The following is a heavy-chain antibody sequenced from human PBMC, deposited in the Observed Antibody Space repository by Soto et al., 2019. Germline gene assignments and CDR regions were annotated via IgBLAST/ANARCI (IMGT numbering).Heavy chain of an antibody. V-gene: IGHV3-23*01. CDR2: ISGSGGST. Sequence: LRLSCAASGFTFSSYAMSWVRQAPGKGLEWVSAISGSGGSTYYADSVKGRFTISRDNSKNTLYLQMNSLRAEDTAVYYCANFWSRWDTAMVRGYYFDYWGQGTLVTVSS. J-gene: IGHJ4*02. CDR1: GFTFSSYA. D-gene: IGHD5-18*01. CDR3: ANFWSRWDTAMVRGYYFDY.